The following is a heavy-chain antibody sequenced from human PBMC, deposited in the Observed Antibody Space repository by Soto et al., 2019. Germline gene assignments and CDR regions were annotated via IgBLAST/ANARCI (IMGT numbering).Heavy chain of an antibody. D-gene: IGHD1-1*01. J-gene: IGHJ4*02. CDR1: VFTFSSYA. CDR2: ISGSGGST. Sequence: LXLSCAGSVFTFSSYAMSWVRQAPGKGLEWVSAISGSGGSTYYADSVKGRFTISRDNSKNTLYLQMNSLRAEDTAVYYCAKDETYNWNVFDYWGQGTLVTVSS. CDR3: AKDETYNWNVFDY. V-gene: IGHV3-23*01.